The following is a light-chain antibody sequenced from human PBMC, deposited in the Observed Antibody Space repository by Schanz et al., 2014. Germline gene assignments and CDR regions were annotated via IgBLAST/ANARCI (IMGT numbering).Light chain of an antibody. Sequence: QSALTQPPSASGSPGQSVTISCTGTSSDIGGSNFVSWYQQHPGKAPKLMISEVSKRPSGVPDRFSGSKSGITASLTVSGLQAEDEADYYCSSYAGSNNYVFGPGTKLTVL. J-gene: IGLJ1*01. CDR2: EVS. V-gene: IGLV2-8*01. CDR1: SSDIGGSNF. CDR3: SSYAGSNNYV.